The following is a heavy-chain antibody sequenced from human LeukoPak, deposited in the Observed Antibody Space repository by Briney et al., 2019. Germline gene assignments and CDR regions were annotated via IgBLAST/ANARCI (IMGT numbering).Heavy chain of an antibody. CDR3: ARDSGYYFDY. V-gene: IGHV4-59*11. D-gene: IGHD3-22*01. J-gene: IGHJ4*02. Sequence: LETLSLTCTVSGGSISSHYWSWIRQPPGKGLEWIGYIYYSGSTNYNPSLKSRVTISVDTSKNQFSLKLSSVTAADTAVYYCARDSGYYFDYWGQGTLVTVSS. CDR2: IYYSGST. CDR1: GGSISSHY.